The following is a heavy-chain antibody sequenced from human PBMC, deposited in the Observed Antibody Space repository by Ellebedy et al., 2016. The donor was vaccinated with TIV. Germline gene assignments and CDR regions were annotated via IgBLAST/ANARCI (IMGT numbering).Heavy chain of an antibody. V-gene: IGHV3-66*01. CDR2: IYKDGGT. D-gene: IGHD4-17*01. J-gene: IGHJ5*02. CDR3: ARDPGGGGNYGDNWFDP. Sequence: GESLKISCAASGFTVNSYFMSWARQAPGKGLEWVSIIYKDGGTNYTDSALGRFTISRDNSENTLYLQMDSLRAEDTAVYYCARDPGGGGNYGDNWFDPWGQGTLVTVTS. CDR1: GFTVNSYF.